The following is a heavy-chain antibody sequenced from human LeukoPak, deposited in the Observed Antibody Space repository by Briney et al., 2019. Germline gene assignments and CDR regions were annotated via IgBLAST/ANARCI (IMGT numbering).Heavy chain of an antibody. CDR2: ISYDGSNK. V-gene: IGHV3-30-3*01. Sequence: PGGSLRLSCAASGFTFSSYAMHWVRQAPGKGLEWVAVISYDGSNKYYADSVKGRFTISRDNSKNTLYLQMNSLRAEDTAVYYCARTKRGGKPPVSYYFDYWGQGTLVTVSS. J-gene: IGHJ4*02. CDR3: ARTKRGGKPPVSYYFDY. CDR1: GFTFSSYA. D-gene: IGHD3-16*02.